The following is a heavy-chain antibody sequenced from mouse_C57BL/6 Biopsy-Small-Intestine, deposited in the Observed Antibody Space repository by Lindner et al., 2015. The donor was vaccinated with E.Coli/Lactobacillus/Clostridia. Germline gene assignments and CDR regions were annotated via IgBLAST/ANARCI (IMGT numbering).Heavy chain of an antibody. CDR1: GYTFTNYD. CDR2: IYPGNDNT. Sequence: VQLQESGPELVKPGASVKLSCKAAGYTFTNYDVNWVKQRPGQGLEWIGWIYPGNDNTKYNEKFKDKATLTVDTSSTTAYMELHSLTSEDSAVYFCARWGLNWHFFDYWGQGTTLTVSS. V-gene: IGHV1-85*01. J-gene: IGHJ2*01. CDR3: ARWGLNWHFFDY. D-gene: IGHD4-1*02.